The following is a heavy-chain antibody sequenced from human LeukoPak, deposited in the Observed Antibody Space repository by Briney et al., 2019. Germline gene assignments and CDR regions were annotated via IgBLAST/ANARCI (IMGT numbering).Heavy chain of an antibody. J-gene: IGHJ5*02. V-gene: IGHV1-18*01. Sequence: GASVKVSCKASGYTFTSYGISWVRQAPGQGLEWMGWISAYNGNANYAQKLQGRVTMTTDKSTSTAYMELSSLRSEDTAVYYCARNPKRYCSGGSCLHFLLFNNWFDPWGQGTLVTVSS. CDR2: ISAYNGNA. CDR1: GYTFTSYG. CDR3: ARNPKRYCSGGSCLHFLLFNNWFDP. D-gene: IGHD2-15*01.